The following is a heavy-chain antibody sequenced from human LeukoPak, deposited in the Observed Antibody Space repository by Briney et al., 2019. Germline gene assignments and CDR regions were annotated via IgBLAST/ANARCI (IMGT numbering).Heavy chain of an antibody. J-gene: IGHJ4*02. V-gene: IGHV1-2*06. CDR1: GYTFTNFY. Sequence: ASVKVSCKASGYTFTNFYTHWVRQAPGQGLEWMGRINPNTGGTNFAQKFQDRVTVTRGTSISTAYLELSSLTSGDTAVYHCVTSFDYSDFYWGQGTLVTVS. CDR3: VTSFDYSDFY. CDR2: INPNTGGT. D-gene: IGHD4-11*01.